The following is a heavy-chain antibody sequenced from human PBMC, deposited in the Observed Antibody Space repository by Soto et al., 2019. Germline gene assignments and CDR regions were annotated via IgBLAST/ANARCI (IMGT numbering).Heavy chain of an antibody. V-gene: IGHV1-3*01. J-gene: IGHJ4*02. CDR2: INAGNGNT. D-gene: IGHD6-6*01. Sequence: GSSVKVSCKASGYTFTSYAMHWVRQAPGQRLEWMGWINAGNGNTKYSQKFQGRVTINRDTSASTAYMELSSLRSEDTAVYYCARAEQLGCTDYWGQGTLVTVSS. CDR3: ARAEQLGCTDY. CDR1: GYTFTSYA.